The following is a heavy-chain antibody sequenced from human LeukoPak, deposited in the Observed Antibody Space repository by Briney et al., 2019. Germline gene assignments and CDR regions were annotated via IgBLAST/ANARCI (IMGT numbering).Heavy chain of an antibody. Sequence: GGSLRLSCAASGFTFSSYSMNWVRQAPGKGLEWVSYISSSSSTIYYADSVKGRFTISRDNAKNSLYLQMNSLRAEDTAVYYCARALYCSASSCYSGPDYWGQGTLVTVSS. D-gene: IGHD2-15*01. CDR2: ISSSSSTI. J-gene: IGHJ4*02. CDR3: ARALYCSASSCYSGPDY. V-gene: IGHV3-48*01. CDR1: GFTFSSYS.